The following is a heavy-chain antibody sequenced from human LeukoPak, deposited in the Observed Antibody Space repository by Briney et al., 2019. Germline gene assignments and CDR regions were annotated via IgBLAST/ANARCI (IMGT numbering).Heavy chain of an antibody. J-gene: IGHJ4*02. CDR2: IYYSGST. CDR1: GGSVSSGSYY. D-gene: IGHD5-12*01. Sequence: SETLSLTCTVSGGSVSSGSYYWSWIRQPPGKGLEWIGYIYYSGSTNYNPSLKSRVTISVDTSKNQLSLKLSSVTAADTAVYYCATWLRLDYFDYWGQGTLVTVSS. V-gene: IGHV4-61*01. CDR3: ATWLRLDYFDY.